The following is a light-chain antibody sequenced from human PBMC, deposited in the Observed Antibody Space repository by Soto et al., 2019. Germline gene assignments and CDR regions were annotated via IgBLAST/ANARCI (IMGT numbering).Light chain of an antibody. J-gene: IGKJ1*01. Sequence: DIKMTQSPSTLSASVGDRVTITCRASQSISSWLAWYQQKPGKAPKLLIYKASSLESGFPSKLSGSGSGTEFSLTSSSLQPYDFATYYFQQYNSYRTFGQGTKVENK. CDR2: KAS. CDR3: QQYNSYRT. V-gene: IGKV1-5*03. CDR1: QSISSW.